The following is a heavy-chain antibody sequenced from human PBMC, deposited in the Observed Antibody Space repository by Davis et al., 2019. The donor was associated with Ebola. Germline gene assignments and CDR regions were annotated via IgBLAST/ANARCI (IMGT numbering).Heavy chain of an antibody. CDR3: TRGEWELL. Sequence: GESLKISCAASGFTFSSYTMNWVRQAPGRGLEWVSSISSSGSYIYYADSVKGRFTISRDNAKNSLHLQMNSLRAEDTALYYGTRGEWELLWGQGTLVTVSS. CDR1: GFTFSSYT. V-gene: IGHV3-21*01. D-gene: IGHD1-26*01. CDR2: ISSSGSYI. J-gene: IGHJ4*02.